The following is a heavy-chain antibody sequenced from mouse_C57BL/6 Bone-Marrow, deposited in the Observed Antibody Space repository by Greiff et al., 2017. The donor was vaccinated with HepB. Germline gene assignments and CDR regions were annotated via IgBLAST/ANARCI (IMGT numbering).Heavy chain of an antibody. V-gene: IGHV1-26*01. J-gene: IGHJ4*01. CDR1: GYTFTDYY. CDR2: INPNNGGT. Sequence: EVQLQQSGPELVKPGASVKISCKASGYTFTDYYMNWVKQSHGKSLEWIGDINPNNGGTSYNQKFKGKATLTVDKSSSTAYMELRSLTSEDSAVYYCARLIYYYGSSSFMDYWGQGTSVTVSS. D-gene: IGHD1-1*01. CDR3: ARLIYYYGSSSFMDY.